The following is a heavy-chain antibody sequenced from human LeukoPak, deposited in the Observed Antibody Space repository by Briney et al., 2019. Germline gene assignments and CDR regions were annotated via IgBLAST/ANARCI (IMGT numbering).Heavy chain of an antibody. CDR3: SRGAYSYGPEDY. CDR2: IIPIFGTA. CDR1: GGTFSSYA. J-gene: IGHJ4*02. V-gene: IGHV1-69*06. D-gene: IGHD5-18*01. Sequence: SVKVSCKASGGTFSSYAISWVRQAPGQGLEWMGGIIPIFGTANYAQKFQGRVTITADKSTSTAYMELSSLRSEDTAVYYCSRGAYSYGPEDYWGQGTLVTVSS.